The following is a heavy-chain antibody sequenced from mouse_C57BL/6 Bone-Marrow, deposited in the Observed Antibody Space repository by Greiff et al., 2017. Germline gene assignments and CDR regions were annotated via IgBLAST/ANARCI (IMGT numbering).Heavy chain of an antibody. Sequence: QVQLQQPGAELVMPGASVKLSCKASGYTFTSYWMHWVKQRPGQGLEWIGEIDPSDSYTNYNQKVKGKSTLTVDKSSSTAYMQLSSLTSEDSAVYYCANLMTTVVASGYFDVWGTGTTVTVSS. V-gene: IGHV1-69*01. CDR1: GYTFTSYW. J-gene: IGHJ1*03. D-gene: IGHD1-1*01. CDR3: ANLMTTVVASGYFDV. CDR2: IDPSDSYT.